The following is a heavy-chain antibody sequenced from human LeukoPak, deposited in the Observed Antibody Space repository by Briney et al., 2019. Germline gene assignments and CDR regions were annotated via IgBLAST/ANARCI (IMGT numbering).Heavy chain of an antibody. CDR1: GGSISSSNW. J-gene: IGHJ4*02. Sequence: SETLSLTCAVSGGSISSSNWWSWVRQPPGKGLEWIGEIYHSGSTNYNPSLKSRVTISVDKSKNQFSLKLSSVTAADTAVYYCAGAGAAAGPFDYWGQGTLVTVSS. V-gene: IGHV4-4*02. CDR2: IYHSGST. D-gene: IGHD6-13*01. CDR3: AGAGAAAGPFDY.